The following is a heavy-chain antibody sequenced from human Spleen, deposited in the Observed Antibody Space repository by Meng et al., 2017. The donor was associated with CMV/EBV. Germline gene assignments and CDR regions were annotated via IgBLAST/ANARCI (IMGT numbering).Heavy chain of an antibody. Sequence: GESLKISCAASGFTFSSYWMSWVRQAPGKGLEWVANIKQDGSEKYYVDSVKGRFTISRDSAKKSLYLQMNSLRPEDTAVYYCAKDTNFYYYYGMDVWGQGTTVTVSS. D-gene: IGHD1-1*01. CDR3: AKDTNFYYYYGMDV. V-gene: IGHV3-7*03. J-gene: IGHJ6*02. CDR2: IKQDGSEK. CDR1: GFTFSSYW.